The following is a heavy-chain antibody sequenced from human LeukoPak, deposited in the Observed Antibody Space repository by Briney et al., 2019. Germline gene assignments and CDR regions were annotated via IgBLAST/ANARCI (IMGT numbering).Heavy chain of an antibody. CDR1: GYTFTSYD. J-gene: IGHJ6*02. D-gene: IGHD6-19*01. V-gene: IGHV1-8*01. Sequence: ASVKVSCKASGYTFTSYDINCVRQATGQGLEWMGWMNPNSGNTGYAQKFQGRVTMTRNTSISTAYMELSSLRSEDTAVYYCARGSGWDFPSYYYGMDVWGQGTTVTVSS. CDR3: ARGSGWDFPSYYYGMDV. CDR2: MNPNSGNT.